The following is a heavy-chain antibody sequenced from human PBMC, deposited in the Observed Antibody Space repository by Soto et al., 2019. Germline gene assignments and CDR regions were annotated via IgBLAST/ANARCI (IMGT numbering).Heavy chain of an antibody. CDR2: ISGSGGST. CDR3: AKVLGGSYYPFDY. V-gene: IGHV3-23*01. D-gene: IGHD1-26*01. Sequence: PGGSLRLACAASEFTFSSYAMSWVRQAPGKGLEWVSAISGSGGSTYYADSVKGRFTISRDNSKNTLYLQMNSLRAEDTAVYYCAKVLGGSYYPFDYSGQGTLVTVSS. CDR1: EFTFSSYA. J-gene: IGHJ4*02.